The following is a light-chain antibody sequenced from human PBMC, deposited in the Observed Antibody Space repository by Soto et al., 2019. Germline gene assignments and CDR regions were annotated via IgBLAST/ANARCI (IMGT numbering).Light chain of an antibody. J-gene: IGKJ1*01. Sequence: DIQMTQSPSSLSASVGERVTITCRASQSISSYLNWYQQKPGKAPKILIYAASSLQSGVPSRFSGSGSGTDCTLTISSLQPEDFATYYCQQSYSTPRTFGQGTKVDIK. CDR2: AAS. V-gene: IGKV1-39*01. CDR1: QSISSY. CDR3: QQSYSTPRT.